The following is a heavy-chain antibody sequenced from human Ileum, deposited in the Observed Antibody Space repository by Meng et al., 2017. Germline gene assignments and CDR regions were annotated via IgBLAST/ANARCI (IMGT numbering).Heavy chain of an antibody. J-gene: IGHJ4*02. D-gene: IGHD1-14*01. V-gene: IGHV4-61*01. CDR1: GASVNFGLYF. CDR3: ARTYNTPFFDS. CDR2: TYYTGLI. Sequence: QVDLQGSGPGLGRPSETLFLSCTVSGASVNFGLYFWSWIRQSPGKTLEWIGHTYYTGLINYNPSLKSRVAISLDASKNQFSLKLNSVSAADSAVYFCARTYNTPFFDSWGQGTLVTVSS.